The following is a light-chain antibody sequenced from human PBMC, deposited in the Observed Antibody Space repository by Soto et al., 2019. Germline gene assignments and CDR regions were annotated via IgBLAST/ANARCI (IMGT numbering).Light chain of an antibody. CDR3: KQSSTTASIP. Sequence: DIQMTQSPSSLSASVGDRVTITCRASQSISRNLNWYQHKPGKAPKLLIYAASSLQNGVPSRFSGGGSGTQLPPTIRILQPEVFGTNNSKQSSTTASIPFAQGTRREIK. CDR1: QSISRN. V-gene: IGKV1-39*01. J-gene: IGKJ5*01. CDR2: AAS.